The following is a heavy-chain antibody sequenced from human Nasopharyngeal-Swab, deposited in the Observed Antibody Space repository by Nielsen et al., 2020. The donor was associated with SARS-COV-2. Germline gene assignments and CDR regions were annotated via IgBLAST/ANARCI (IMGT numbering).Heavy chain of an antibody. CDR3: TARVVTTNQY. CDR2: ITTKSEDGTTT. V-gene: IGHV3-15*01. J-gene: IGHJ4*02. CDR1: GFTFNAAW. Sequence: GGSLRLSCAASGFTFNAAWMNWVRQTPKKGLEWLGRITTKSEDGTTTNCAAPVKGTCTISRDDSKNTVYLQMSNLKTEDTAVYYCTARVVTTNQYWGQGALVTVSS. D-gene: IGHD2-21*02.